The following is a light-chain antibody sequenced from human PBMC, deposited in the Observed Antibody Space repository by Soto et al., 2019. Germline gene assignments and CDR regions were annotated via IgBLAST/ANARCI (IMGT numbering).Light chain of an antibody. CDR3: QQYNNWPHT. CDR2: DAF. Sequence: EVVLTQSPATLSLSPGDRATLSCRASQSGSTYLAWCQQKPGHAPRLLIYDAFNRATGIPARFSGSGSGTEFTLTISSLQSEDFAVYYCQQYNNWPHTFGQGTKVDIK. J-gene: IGKJ2*01. V-gene: IGKV3-11*01. CDR1: QSGSTY.